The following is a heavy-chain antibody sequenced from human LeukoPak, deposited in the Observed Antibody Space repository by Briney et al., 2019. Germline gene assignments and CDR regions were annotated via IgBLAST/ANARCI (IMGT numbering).Heavy chain of an antibody. Sequence: GGSLRLSCAASGFTFSSYSMNWVRQAPGKGLECVSSISSSSSYIYYADSVKGRFTTSRDNAKNSLYLQMNSLRAEDTAVYYCAREGLYSSSWSAFDIWGQGTMVTVSS. CDR3: AREGLYSSSWSAFDI. D-gene: IGHD6-13*01. J-gene: IGHJ3*02. CDR2: ISSSSSYI. CDR1: GFTFSSYS. V-gene: IGHV3-21*01.